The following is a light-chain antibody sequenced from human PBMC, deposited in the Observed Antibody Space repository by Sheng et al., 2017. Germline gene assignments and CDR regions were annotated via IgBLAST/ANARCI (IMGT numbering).Light chain of an antibody. Sequence: QSALTQPRSVSGSPGQSVTLSCTGTSSDVGAYNYVSWYQQHPGKVPKLMMFDVSQRPSGVPDRFSGSKSGNTASLTISGLQPEDEADYYCCSYAGRDTPIILGGGTTLTVL. CDR3: CSYAGRDTPII. CDR2: DVS. CDR1: SSDVGAYNY. J-gene: IGLJ2*01. V-gene: IGLV2-11*01.